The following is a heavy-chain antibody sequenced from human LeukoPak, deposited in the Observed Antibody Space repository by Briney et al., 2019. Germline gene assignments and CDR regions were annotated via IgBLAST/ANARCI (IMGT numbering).Heavy chain of an antibody. V-gene: IGHV3-21*01. CDR1: GFTFSSYS. J-gene: IGHJ4*02. D-gene: IGHD5-24*01. Sequence: PGGSLRLSCAASGFTFSSYSMNWVRQAPGKGLEWVSSISSTSSYIYYADSVKGRFTISRDKAKTSLFLQLNSQRAEDTAVYYCGRASGYNFFFDYWGQGALVTVSS. CDR2: ISSTSSYI. CDR3: GRASGYNFFFDY.